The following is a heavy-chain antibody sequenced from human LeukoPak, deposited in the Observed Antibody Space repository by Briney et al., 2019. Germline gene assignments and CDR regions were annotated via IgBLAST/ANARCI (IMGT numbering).Heavy chain of an antibody. Sequence: SETLSLTWTVAGGSTTDYYWSWIRQSPGKGLEWIGYIYYSGSTNYNPSLKSRVTISVDTSTNQFSLKRTSVTAADTALDYCAGDLLGPGGRSDFWGRGTLVTVSS. CDR3: AGDLLGPGGRSDF. V-gene: IGHV4-59*01. CDR2: IYYSGST. CDR1: GGSTTDYY. J-gene: IGHJ4*02. D-gene: IGHD3-10*01.